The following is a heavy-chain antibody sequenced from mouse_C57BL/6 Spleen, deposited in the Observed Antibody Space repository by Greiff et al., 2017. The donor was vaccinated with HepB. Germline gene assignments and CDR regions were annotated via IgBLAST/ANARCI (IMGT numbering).Heavy chain of an antibody. CDR3: TRASTMVTTGFDY. Sequence: DVHLVESGEGLVKPGGSLKLSCAASGFTFSSYAMSWVRQTPEKRLECVAYISSGGDYIYYADTVKGRFTISRDNARNTLYLQMSSLKSEDTAMYYCTRASTMVTTGFDYWGQGTTLTVSS. CDR2: ISSGGDYI. CDR1: GFTFSSYA. J-gene: IGHJ2*01. D-gene: IGHD2-2*01. V-gene: IGHV5-9-1*02.